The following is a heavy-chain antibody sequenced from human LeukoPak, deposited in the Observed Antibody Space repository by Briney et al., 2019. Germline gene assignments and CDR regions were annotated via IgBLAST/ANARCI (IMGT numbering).Heavy chain of an antibody. CDR1: GFTFSSYG. CDR2: ISYDGSNK. D-gene: IGHD3-10*01. V-gene: IGHV3-30*03. J-gene: IGHJ3*02. CDR3: ATEGILRFPGI. Sequence: GGSLRLSCAASGFTFSSYGMHWVRQAPGKGLEWVAVISYDGSNKYYADSVKGRFTISRDNSKNTLYLQMNSLRAEDTAVYYCATEGILRFPGIWGQGTMVTVSS.